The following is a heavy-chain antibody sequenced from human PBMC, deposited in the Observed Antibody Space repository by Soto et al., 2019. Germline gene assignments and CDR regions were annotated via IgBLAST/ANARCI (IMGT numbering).Heavy chain of an antibody. CDR3: ASDSNDHTYRFSPEYYYYGMDV. J-gene: IGHJ6*02. CDR2: IWYDGSNK. Sequence: SLRLSCAASGFTFSSYGMHWVRQAPGKGLEWVAVIWYDGSNKYYADSVKGRFTISRDNSKNTLYLQMNSLRAEDMAVYYCASDSNDHTYRFSPEYYYYGMDVWGQGTTVTVSS. D-gene: IGHD3-3*01. V-gene: IGHV3-33*01. CDR1: GFTFSSYG.